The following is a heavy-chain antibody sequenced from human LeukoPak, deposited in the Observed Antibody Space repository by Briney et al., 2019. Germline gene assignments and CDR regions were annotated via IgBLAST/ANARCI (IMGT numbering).Heavy chain of an antibody. V-gene: IGHV3-21*01. CDR2: ISSSGSLM. CDR3: AKIGVSGQWYFDL. D-gene: IGHD5/OR15-5a*01. J-gene: IGHJ2*01. Sequence: GGSLSLSCTASESTFSSFPMSWVRQAPGRGLEWISSISSSGSLMYYADSLKGRFTVSRDNAKNSLYVQMNSLRAEDTALYYCAKIGVSGQWYFDLWGRGTLVTVSS. CDR1: ESTFSSFP.